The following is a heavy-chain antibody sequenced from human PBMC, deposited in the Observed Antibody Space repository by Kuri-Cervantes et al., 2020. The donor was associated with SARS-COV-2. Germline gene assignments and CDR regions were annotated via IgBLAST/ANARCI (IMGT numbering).Heavy chain of an antibody. CDR3: VRVLRGPGDSSGYYYDYYGMDV. CDR2: ISYDGSNK. D-gene: IGHD3-22*01. CDR1: GFTFSSYV. Sequence: LSLTCVASGFTFSSYVMHWVRQAPGKGLEWVALISYDGSNKYYADSVKGRFTISRDNAKNSLYLQVNSLRAEDMTVYYCVRVLRGPGDSSGYYYDYYGMDVWGQGTTVTVSS. J-gene: IGHJ6*02. V-gene: IGHV3-30*01.